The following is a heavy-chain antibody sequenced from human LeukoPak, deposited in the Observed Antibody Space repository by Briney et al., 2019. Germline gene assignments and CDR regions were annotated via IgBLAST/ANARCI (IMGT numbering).Heavy chain of an antibody. CDR3: ARDAHNHYGGYSGLDGSDI. V-gene: IGHV4-59*12. CDR1: GGSTSGYY. Sequence: SETLSLTCSVSGGSTSGYYWSWIRQPPGKGPEWIGYVYYSGHTSYSPSLESRVTISVDTSKNQFSLKLSSVTAADTAVYYCARDAHNHYGGYSGLDGSDIWGQGTLVTVSS. D-gene: IGHD1-26*01. CDR2: VYYSGHT. J-gene: IGHJ3*02.